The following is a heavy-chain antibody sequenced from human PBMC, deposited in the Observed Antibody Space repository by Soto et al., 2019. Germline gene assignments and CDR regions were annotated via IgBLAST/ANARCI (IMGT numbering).Heavy chain of an antibody. J-gene: IGHJ5*02. CDR2: MNPNSGNT. D-gene: IGHD3-22*01. CDR1: GYTFTSYD. Sequence: QVQLVQSGAEVKKPGASVKVSCKASGYTFTSYDINWVRQATGQGLEWMGWMNPNSGNTGYAQKFQGRATMTRNTSISTAYMELSSLRSEDTAVYYCARGPGFYYDSSSRGGFDPWGQGTLVTVSS. CDR3: ARGPGFYYDSSSRGGFDP. V-gene: IGHV1-8*01.